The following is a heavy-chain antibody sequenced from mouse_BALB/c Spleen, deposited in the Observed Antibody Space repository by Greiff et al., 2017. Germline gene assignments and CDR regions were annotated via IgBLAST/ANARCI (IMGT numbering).Heavy chain of an antibody. CDR1: GFTFSSYA. V-gene: IGHV5-6-5*01. Sequence: EVQRVESGGGLVKPGGSLKLSCAASGFTFSSYAMSWVRQTPEKRLEWVASISSGGSTYYPDSVKGRFTISRDNARNILYLQMSSLRSEDTAMYYCARDYGSEVDYWGQGTTLTVSS. J-gene: IGHJ2*01. CDR2: ISSGGST. CDR3: ARDYGSEVDY. D-gene: IGHD1-1*01.